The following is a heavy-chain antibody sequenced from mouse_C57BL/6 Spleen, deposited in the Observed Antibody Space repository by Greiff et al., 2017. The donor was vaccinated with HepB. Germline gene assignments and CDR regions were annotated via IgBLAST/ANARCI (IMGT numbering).Heavy chain of an antibody. CDR2: INPGSGGT. D-gene: IGHD1-1*01. J-gene: IGHJ2*01. Sequence: QVLQQQSGAELVRPGPSVKVSCKASGYAFTNYLIEWVKQRPGQGLEWIGVINPGSGGTNYNEKFKGKATLTADKSSSTAYMQLSSLTSEDSAVYFCARFTTVVALDYWGQGTTLTVSS. V-gene: IGHV1-54*01. CDR3: ARFTTVVALDY. CDR1: GYAFTNYL.